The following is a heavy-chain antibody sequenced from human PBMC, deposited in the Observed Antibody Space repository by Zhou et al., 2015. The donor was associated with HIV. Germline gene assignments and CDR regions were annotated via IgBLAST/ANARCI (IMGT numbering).Heavy chain of an antibody. J-gene: IGHJ6*02. D-gene: IGHD2-15*01. CDR1: GFPFSVYA. CDR3: AKEAHKVATATGSSWFCGMDV. V-gene: IGHV3-23*01. Sequence: EVQLLESGGDLVQPGGSLRLSCTTSGFPFSVYAMSWIRQAPGKAPEWVSTISRRGDSTYYAASVRGRFTVSRDNSKNTLYLQMNNLKVDDTAKYYCAKEAHKVATATGSSWFCGMDVWGQGTTVTVSS. CDR2: ISRRGDST.